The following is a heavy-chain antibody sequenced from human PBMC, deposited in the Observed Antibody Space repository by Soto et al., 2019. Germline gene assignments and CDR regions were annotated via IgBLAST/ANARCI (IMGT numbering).Heavy chain of an antibody. CDR1: GYTFTSYD. Sequence: QVQLVQSGAEVKKPGASVKVSCKASGYTFTSYDINWVRQATGQGLEWMGWMNPNSGNTGYAQKFQGRVTMTRNTSISTAYMELSSLRSEDTAVYYCARGLEWFGELYSPGFDPWGQGTLVTVSS. V-gene: IGHV1-8*01. D-gene: IGHD3-10*01. J-gene: IGHJ5*02. CDR3: ARGLEWFGELYSPGFDP. CDR2: MNPNSGNT.